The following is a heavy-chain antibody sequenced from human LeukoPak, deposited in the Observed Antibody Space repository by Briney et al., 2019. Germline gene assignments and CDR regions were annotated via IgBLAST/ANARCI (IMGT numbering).Heavy chain of an antibody. CDR1: GGSISSYY. J-gene: IGHJ4*02. CDR2: IYYSGST. V-gene: IGHV4-59*01. Sequence: PSETLSLTCTVSGGSISSYYWSWLRQPPGKGLEGIGYIYYSGSTKYNPSLKSRVTISVDTSKNQFSLKLSSVTAADTAVYYCARWAYGSGSYFYFDYWGQGTLVTVSS. D-gene: IGHD3-10*01. CDR3: ARWAYGSGSYFYFDY.